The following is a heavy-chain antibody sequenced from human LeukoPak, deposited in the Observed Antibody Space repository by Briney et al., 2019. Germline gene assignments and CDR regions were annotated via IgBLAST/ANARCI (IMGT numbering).Heavy chain of an antibody. CDR2: INHSGST. CDR1: GGPFSNYY. D-gene: IGHD1-1*01. CDR3: ATRER. Sequence: SETLSLPCAVYGGPFSNYYWSWIRQPPGKGLEWIAEINHSGSTNYNPSLKSRVTISVDTSKNQFSLKLSSVTAADTAVYFCATRERWGQGTLVTVST. V-gene: IGHV4-34*01. J-gene: IGHJ4*02.